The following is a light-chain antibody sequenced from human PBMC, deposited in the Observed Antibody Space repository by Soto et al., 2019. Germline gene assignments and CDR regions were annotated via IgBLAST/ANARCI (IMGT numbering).Light chain of an antibody. V-gene: IGKV1-9*01. CDR1: QAFSDY. Sequence: DIQLTQSPSFLSASVGDRVTITCRPSQAFSDYLAWYQQKPGKAPKLLIYAASHLQSGVPSRFSGSGSGTEFTLTISSLQPEDFGTYYCQQLNTYPLTFGGGTKVEIK. CDR2: AAS. J-gene: IGKJ4*01. CDR3: QQLNTYPLT.